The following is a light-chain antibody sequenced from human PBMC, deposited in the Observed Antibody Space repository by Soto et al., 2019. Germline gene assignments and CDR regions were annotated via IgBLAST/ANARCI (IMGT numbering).Light chain of an antibody. CDR1: SSDVGAYNY. CDR2: DVS. Sequence: ALTQPASVSGSPGQSIAISCTGTSSDVGAYNYVSWYQQHPGKAPKLMIYDVSHRPSGVSDRFSGSKSANTASLTISGLQAEDEADYYCSSYTSSTTLYAFGTGTKVTVL. CDR3: SSYTSSTTLYA. J-gene: IGLJ1*01. V-gene: IGLV2-14*03.